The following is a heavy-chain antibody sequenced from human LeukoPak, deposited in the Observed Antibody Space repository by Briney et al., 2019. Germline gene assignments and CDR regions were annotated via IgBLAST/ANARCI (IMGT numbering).Heavy chain of an antibody. V-gene: IGHV1-24*01. CDR1: GFTVTELS. Sequence: VASVKVSCKVSGFTVTELSMHWVRQAPGKGLEWMGGFDPEDGETIYAANFQGRVTMTDDTSTDTAYMELSSLRFEDTAVYYCATMLRGIVVPRFDDWGQGTLVTVSS. J-gene: IGHJ4*02. D-gene: IGHD3-10*01. CDR3: ATMLRGIVVPRFDD. CDR2: FDPEDGET.